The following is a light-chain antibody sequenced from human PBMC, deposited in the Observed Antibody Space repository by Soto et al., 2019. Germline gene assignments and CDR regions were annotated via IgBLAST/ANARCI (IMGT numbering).Light chain of an antibody. CDR3: QQYNNWPRT. Sequence: EIGMTQSPGTLSVSPGERATLSCRSSQSVSSNLAWYQQKPGQAPRRLIYGASTRATGIPARFSGSRSGTEFTLTISSLQSEDVAVYYCQQYNNWPRTFGQGTKVEIK. J-gene: IGKJ1*01. CDR2: GAS. V-gene: IGKV3-15*01. CDR1: QSVSSN.